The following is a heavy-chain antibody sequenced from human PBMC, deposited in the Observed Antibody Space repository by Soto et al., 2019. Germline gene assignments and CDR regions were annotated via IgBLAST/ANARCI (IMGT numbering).Heavy chain of an antibody. CDR3: ARAPYGDLNFDC. V-gene: IGHV4-61*01. Sequence: PSETLSLTCTVSGGSVSSGSYYWNWIRQPPGKGLEWIGYIYYSGSTNYNPSLKSRVSISVDTSKNQFSLELTSVTAADTAVYYCARAPYGDLNFDCWGQGTLVTVSS. CDR1: GGSVSSGSYY. D-gene: IGHD4-17*01. CDR2: IYYSGST. J-gene: IGHJ4*02.